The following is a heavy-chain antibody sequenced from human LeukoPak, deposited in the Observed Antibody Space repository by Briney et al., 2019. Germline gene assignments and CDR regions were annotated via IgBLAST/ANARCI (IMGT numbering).Heavy chain of an antibody. CDR1: GGSISSSNW. Sequence: SGTLSLTCAVSGGSISSSNWWSWVRQPPGKGLEWIGEIYHSGSTNYNPSLKSRVTISVDKSKNQFSLKLSSVTAADTAVYYCARNSSWYPYYYYYMDVWGKGTTVTVSS. CDR2: IYHSGST. CDR3: ARNSSWYPYYYYYMDV. D-gene: IGHD6-13*01. J-gene: IGHJ6*03. V-gene: IGHV4-4*02.